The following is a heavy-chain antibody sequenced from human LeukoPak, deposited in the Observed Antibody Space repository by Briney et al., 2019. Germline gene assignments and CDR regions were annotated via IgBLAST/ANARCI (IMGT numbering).Heavy chain of an antibody. V-gene: IGHV3-73*01. CDR2: IRNKANSYAT. CDR3: TRTENCSTTRCFDS. J-gene: IGHJ4*02. Sequence: QSGGSLRLSCAASGFTFSGSALHWVRQASGKGLEWVGRIRNKANSYATAYAASLKGRFTISRDDSKNTAYLQMNSLKTEDSAVYYCTRTENCSTTRCFDSWGQGTLVTVSS. CDR1: GFTFSGSA. D-gene: IGHD2-2*01.